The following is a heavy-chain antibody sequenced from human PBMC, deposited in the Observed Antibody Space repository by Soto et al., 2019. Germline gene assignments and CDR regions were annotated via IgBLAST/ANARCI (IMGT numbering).Heavy chain of an antibody. CDR1: GFIFGYYG. CDR2: ISYDGSNK. J-gene: IGHJ4*02. V-gene: IGHV3-30*18. D-gene: IGHD3-16*01. Sequence: GGSLRLSCAASGFIFGYYGMHWVRQAPGKGLEWVAGISYDGSNKYYVDSVKGRFTISRDNPKNTLDLQMNSLRPEDTAVYYCAKDPHVYLTVWETYFDSWGQGTMVTVSS. CDR3: AKDPHVYLTVWETYFDS.